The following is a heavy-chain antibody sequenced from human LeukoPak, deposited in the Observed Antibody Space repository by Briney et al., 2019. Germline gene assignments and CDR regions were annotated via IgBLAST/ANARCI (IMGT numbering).Heavy chain of an antibody. D-gene: IGHD5-18*01. CDR2: INHSGST. J-gene: IGHJ5*02. Sequence: SETLSLTCAVYGGSFSGYYWSWIRQPPGKGLEWIGEINHSGSTNYNPSLKSRVTMSVDTSKNQFSLKLSSVTAADTAVYYCARDRGYSYGSSVWFDPWGQGTLVTVSS. V-gene: IGHV4-34*01. CDR1: GGSFSGYY. CDR3: ARDRGYSYGSSVWFDP.